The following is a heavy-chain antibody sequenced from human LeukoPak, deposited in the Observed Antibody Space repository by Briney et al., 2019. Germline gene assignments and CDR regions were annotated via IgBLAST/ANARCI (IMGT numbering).Heavy chain of an antibody. D-gene: IGHD6-13*01. J-gene: IGHJ4*02. Sequence: SETLSLTCTVSGGSISSYYWSWLRQPAGKGLEWIGRIYTSGSTNYNPSLKSRVTMSVDTSKNQFSLKLSSVTAADTAVYYCARLLAAAGSFDYWGQGTLVTVSS. V-gene: IGHV4-4*07. CDR2: IYTSGST. CDR1: GGSISSYY. CDR3: ARLLAAAGSFDY.